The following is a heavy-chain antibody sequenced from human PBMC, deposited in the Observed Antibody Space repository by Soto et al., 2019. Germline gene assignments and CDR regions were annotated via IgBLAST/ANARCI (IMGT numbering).Heavy chain of an antibody. CDR1: GFTFGNYA. CDR2: MSSSGSTI. Sequence: LRLSCAASGFTFGNYAMTWVRQAPGKGLECVSYMSSSGSTIYYADSVKGRFTVSRDNAKSSLYLQMNSLRAEDTAVYYCAAIVVVPDAPMEAWGEGTTVTVSS. V-gene: IGHV3-48*03. J-gene: IGHJ6*03. CDR3: AAIVVVPDAPMEA. D-gene: IGHD2-2*01.